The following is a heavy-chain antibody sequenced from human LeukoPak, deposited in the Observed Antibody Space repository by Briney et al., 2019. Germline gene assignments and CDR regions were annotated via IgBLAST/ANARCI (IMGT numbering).Heavy chain of an antibody. CDR1: GYTFTSYD. J-gene: IGHJ3*02. CDR2: VSSYNGNT. CDR3: ASSRGYYGSRSYKSYAFDM. D-gene: IGHD3-10*01. Sequence: ASVKVSCKASGYTFTSYDINWVRQATGQGLEWMGWVSSYNGNTNYEQKVQGRVTMTTDTSTSTASMELRRLRSDDTAVYFCASSRGYYGSRSYKSYAFDMWGQGTMVTVS. V-gene: IGHV1-18*01.